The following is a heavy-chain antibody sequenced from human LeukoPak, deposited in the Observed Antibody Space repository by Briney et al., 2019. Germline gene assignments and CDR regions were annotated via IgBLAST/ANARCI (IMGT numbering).Heavy chain of an antibody. CDR1: GFTFSNYA. J-gene: IGHJ6*03. D-gene: IGHD4-17*01. CDR2: ISGGGGST. CDR3: AKMRGNGDYGYYYYMDV. Sequence: GGSLRLPCAASGFTFSNYAMSWVRQAPGKGLEWVSAISGGGGSTYYAGSVEGRFTISRDNSKNTLYLQMNSLRAEDTAVYYCAKMRGNGDYGYYYYMDVWGKGTTVTVSS. V-gene: IGHV3-23*01.